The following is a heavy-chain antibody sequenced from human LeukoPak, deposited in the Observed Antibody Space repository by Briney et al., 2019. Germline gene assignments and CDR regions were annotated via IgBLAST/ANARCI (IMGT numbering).Heavy chain of an antibody. CDR3: ARGAMATTPFFDY. CDR2: VYYTGST. CDR1: GGSISNYY. V-gene: IGHV4-59*01. D-gene: IGHD5-24*01. Sequence: PSESLSLTCPVSGGSISNYYYWTWIRQPPGKGLEWIGYVYYTGSTNFNPSLKSRVTMSLDTSRSQFSLKLTSLTAADTAVYYCARGAMATTPFFDYWGQGTLVT. J-gene: IGHJ4*02.